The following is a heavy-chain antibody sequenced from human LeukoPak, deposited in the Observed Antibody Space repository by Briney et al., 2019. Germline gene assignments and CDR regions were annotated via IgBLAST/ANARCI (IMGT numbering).Heavy chain of an antibody. D-gene: IGHD3-16*01. J-gene: IGHJ5*02. CDR1: GGSISSNY. CDR3: ARHERGSTNWFDP. CDR2: IYISGHT. V-gene: IGHV4-59*08. Sequence: SETLSLTCTVSGGSISSNYWSWIRQPPGEGLEWIGYIYISGHTHYNPSLKGRVTMSMDTSKNQFSLKMSSVTAADTAVYYCARHERGSTNWFDPWGQGTLVTVSS.